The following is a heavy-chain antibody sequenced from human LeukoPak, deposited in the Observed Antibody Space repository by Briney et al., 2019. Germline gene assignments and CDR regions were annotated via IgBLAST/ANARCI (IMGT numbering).Heavy chain of an antibody. Sequence: GGSLRLSCAASGSTFSSYAMSWVRQAPGKGLAWVSTISGGSGSTYCADSVKGRLTISRDNSKNTLYLQMNSLRDEDTAVYYCAKHRFESGGYHSTDWGQGTLVTVSS. D-gene: IGHD3-22*01. V-gene: IGHV3-23*01. J-gene: IGHJ4*02. CDR3: AKHRFESGGYHSTD. CDR2: ISGGSGST. CDR1: GSTFSSYA.